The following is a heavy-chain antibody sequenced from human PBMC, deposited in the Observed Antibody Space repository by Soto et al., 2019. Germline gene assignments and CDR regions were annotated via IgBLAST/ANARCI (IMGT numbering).Heavy chain of an antibody. CDR2: IRSKANSYAT. D-gene: IGHD6-6*01. Sequence: PGGSLRLSCAASGFTFSGSAMHWVRQASGKGLEWVVRIRSKANSYATAYAASVKGRFTISRDDSKNTAYLQMNSLKTEDTAVYYCTRPPSSSSGYYGMDVWGQVTTVTVSS. CDR1: GFTFSGSA. V-gene: IGHV3-73*01. CDR3: TRPPSSSSGYYGMDV. J-gene: IGHJ6*02.